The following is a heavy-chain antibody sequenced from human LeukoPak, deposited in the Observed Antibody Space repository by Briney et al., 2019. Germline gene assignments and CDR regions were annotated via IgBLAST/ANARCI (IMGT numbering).Heavy chain of an antibody. CDR2: INPSSGTT. D-gene: IGHD6-13*01. CDR1: GYTFTNYY. J-gene: IGHJ6*02. V-gene: IGHV1-46*01. CDR3: ARGPAGTNYYFYGMDV. Sequence: GASVKVSCTTSGYTFTNYYMHWVRQAPGQGLEWMGLINPSSGTTSFAQKFQGRVTMTRDTSTSTLYMQLSSLRSEDTAVYYCARGPAGTNYYFYGMDVWGQGTTVTVSS.